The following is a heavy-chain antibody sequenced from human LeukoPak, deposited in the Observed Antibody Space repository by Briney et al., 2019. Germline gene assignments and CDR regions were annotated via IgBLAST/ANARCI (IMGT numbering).Heavy chain of an antibody. CDR1: GYTFTDYY. D-gene: IGHD2-2*01. CDR2: INPNDGDT. CDR3: ARANFLYCSSSTCLFDY. Sequence: ASVKVSCKASGYTFTDYYMHWVRQAPGQGFEWMGWINPNDGDTNYAQKFQGRVTMTRDTSISTAHVEVSRLRSDDTAVYCCARANFLYCSSSTCLFDYWGQGTLVTVSS. V-gene: IGHV1-2*02. J-gene: IGHJ4*02.